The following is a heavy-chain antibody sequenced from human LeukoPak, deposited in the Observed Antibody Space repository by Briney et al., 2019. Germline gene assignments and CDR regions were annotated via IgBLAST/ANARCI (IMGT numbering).Heavy chain of an antibody. J-gene: IGHJ6*03. V-gene: IGHV3-74*01. CDR3: ARGTWATLYYYYMDV. Sequence: PGGSLRLSCAASGFTFSSYWMHWVRHAPAKGLVWVSRINSDGSSTSYADSVKGRFTNSRDNAKNTLYLQMNSLRAEDTAVYYCARGTWATLYYYYMDVWGKGTTVTVSS. CDR2: INSDGSST. CDR1: GFTFSSYW. D-gene: IGHD5-24*01.